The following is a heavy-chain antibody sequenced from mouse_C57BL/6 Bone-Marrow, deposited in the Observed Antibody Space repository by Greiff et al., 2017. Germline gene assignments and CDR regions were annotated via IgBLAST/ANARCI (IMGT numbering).Heavy chain of an antibody. J-gene: IGHJ2*01. D-gene: IGHD1-1*01. CDR2: ISYDGSN. Sequence: EVQLQESGPGLVKPSQSLSLTCSVTGYSITSGYYWNWIRQFPGNKLEWMGYISYDGSNNYNPSLKNRIPITRDTSKNQFFLKLNSVTTEDTATYYCAREGYGSFFDYWGQGTTLTVSS. CDR3: AREGYGSFFDY. V-gene: IGHV3-6*01. CDR1: GYSITSGYY.